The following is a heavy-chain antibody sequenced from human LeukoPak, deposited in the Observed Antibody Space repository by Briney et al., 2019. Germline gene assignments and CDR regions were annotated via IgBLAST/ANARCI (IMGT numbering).Heavy chain of an antibody. J-gene: IGHJ4*02. CDR1: GPGFTFSAYW. CDR3: ARDRSKPTY. Sequence: GGSLRLSCAASGPGFTFSAYWMSWVRQAPGKGLKWVANIKPDGNEKYYVDSVKGRFTIFRDNANNSLYLQASSLRVEDTAVYYCARDRSKPTYWGQGTLVTVSS. V-gene: IGHV3-7*01. CDR2: IKPDGNEK. D-gene: IGHD1-14*01.